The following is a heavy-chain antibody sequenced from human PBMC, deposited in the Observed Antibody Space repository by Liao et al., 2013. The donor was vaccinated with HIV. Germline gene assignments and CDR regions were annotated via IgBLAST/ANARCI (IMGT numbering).Heavy chain of an antibody. D-gene: IGHD4/OR15-4a*01. J-gene: IGHJ4*02. CDR2: INHSGST. Sequence: QVQLQQWGAGLLKPSETLSLTCAVYGGSFSGYYWSWIRQPPGKGLEWIGEINHSGSTNYNPSLKSRVTISVDTSKNQFSLKLSSVTAADTAVYYCAIRPMDYGATGGYWGQGTLVTVSS. V-gene: IGHV4-34*01. CDR3: AIRPMDYGATGGY. CDR1: GGSFSGYY.